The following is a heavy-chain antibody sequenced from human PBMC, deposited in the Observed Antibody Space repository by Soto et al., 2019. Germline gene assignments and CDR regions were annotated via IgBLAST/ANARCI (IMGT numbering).Heavy chain of an antibody. Sequence: ASVKVSCKASGYTFTGYYMHWVRQAPGQGLEWMGWINPNSGGTNYAQKFQGWVTMTRDTSISTAYMELSRLRSDDTAVYYCARGGAGLPVVSLQYYYYGMDVWGQGTTVTVSS. J-gene: IGHJ6*02. CDR1: GYTFTGYY. CDR3: ARGGAGLPVVSLQYYYYGMDV. CDR2: INPNSGGT. V-gene: IGHV1-2*04. D-gene: IGHD2-21*02.